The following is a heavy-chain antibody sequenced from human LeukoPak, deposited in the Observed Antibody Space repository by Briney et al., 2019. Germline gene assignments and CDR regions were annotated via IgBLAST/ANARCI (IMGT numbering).Heavy chain of an antibody. CDR2: ISSSGGTI. CDR3: ARGQNVLLWFGELGMDV. J-gene: IGHJ6*04. V-gene: IGHV3-48*03. CDR1: GFTFSSYE. D-gene: IGHD3-10*01. Sequence: PGGSLRLSCAASGFTFSSYEMNWVRQAPGKGLEWVSYISSSGGTIYYADSVKGRFTISRDNAKNSLYLQMNSLRAEDTAVYYCARGQNVLLWFGELGMDVWGKGTTATVSS.